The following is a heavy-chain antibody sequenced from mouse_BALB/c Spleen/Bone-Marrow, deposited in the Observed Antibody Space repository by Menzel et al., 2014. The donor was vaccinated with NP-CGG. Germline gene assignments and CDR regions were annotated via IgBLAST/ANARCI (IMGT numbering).Heavy chain of an antibody. Sequence: LVXSGPELVKPGASVKMSCKASGYTFTAYVMHWVKQKPGQGLEWIGYINPYNDGTKYNEMFKGKATLTSDKSSSTAYMELSSLTSEDSAVYYCAREGGLRXGDYYAMDYWGXXTSVTVSS. V-gene: IGHV1-14*01. J-gene: IGHJ4*01. CDR1: GYTFTAYV. CDR3: AREGGLRXGDYYAMDY. D-gene: IGHD2-4*01. CDR2: INPYNDGT.